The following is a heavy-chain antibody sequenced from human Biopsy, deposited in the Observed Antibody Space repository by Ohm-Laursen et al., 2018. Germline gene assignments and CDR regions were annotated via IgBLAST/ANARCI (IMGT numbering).Heavy chain of an antibody. V-gene: IGHV4-39*01. CDR1: GGSISSGGYH. Sequence: SETLSLTCSVSGGSISSGGYHWGWIRQSPGKGLEWIGNIYYSGNTDYSPSLKSRVTISVDTSNNQFSLKLRSVTAADTAVYYCARQVDFWSGYVDYWGQGTLVAVSS. CDR3: ARQVDFWSGYVDY. D-gene: IGHD3-3*01. CDR2: IYYSGNT. J-gene: IGHJ4*02.